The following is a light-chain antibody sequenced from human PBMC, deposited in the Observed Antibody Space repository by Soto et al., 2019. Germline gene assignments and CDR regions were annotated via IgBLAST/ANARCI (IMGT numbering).Light chain of an antibody. V-gene: IGKV3-20*01. J-gene: IGKJ1*01. CDR1: QTVSSNY. Sequence: EIILTQSLATLSLSPGERATLSCRASQTVSSNYLAWCQQRPGQAPRLLIYGASTRAAGIPDRFSGSGSGTDFTLTITRLEPEDSAVYYCQQYGSSPRTFGQGTKVDIK. CDR3: QQYGSSPRT. CDR2: GAS.